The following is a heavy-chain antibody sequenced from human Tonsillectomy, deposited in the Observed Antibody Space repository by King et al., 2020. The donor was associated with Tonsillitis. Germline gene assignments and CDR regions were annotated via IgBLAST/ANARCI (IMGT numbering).Heavy chain of an antibody. CDR3: ARLVIFGVIRD. J-gene: IGHJ4*02. V-gene: IGHV4-39*01. CDR2: IYYSGST. Sequence: LQLQESGPGLVKPSETLSLTCSVSGGSISSSSYYWGWIRQPPGKGLEWIGSIYYSGSTYYNPSLKSRVTISVDTSKNQFSLKLCSVTAADTAVYYCARLVIFGVIRDWGQGTLVTVSS. CDR1: GGSISSSSYY. D-gene: IGHD3-3*01.